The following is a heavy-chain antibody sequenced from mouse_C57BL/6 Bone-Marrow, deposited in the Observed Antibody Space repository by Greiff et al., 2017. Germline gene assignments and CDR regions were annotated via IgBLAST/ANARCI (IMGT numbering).Heavy chain of an antibody. V-gene: IGHV1-81*01. J-gene: IGHJ2*01. CDR1: GYTFTSYG. CDR3: ARFGYYGSSYNY. D-gene: IGHD1-1*01. CDR2: FYPRSGNT. Sequence: QVHVKQSGAELARPGASVKLSCKASGYTFTSYGISWVKQRTGQGLEWIGGFYPRSGNTYYNEKFKGKATLTADKSSSTSYMELRSLTAEDSAVYFCARFGYYGSSYNYWGQGTTLTVSS.